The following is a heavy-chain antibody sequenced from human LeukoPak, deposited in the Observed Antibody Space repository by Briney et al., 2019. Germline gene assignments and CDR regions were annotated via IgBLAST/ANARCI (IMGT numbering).Heavy chain of an antibody. CDR1: GYSFTSYW. J-gene: IGHJ3*02. CDR3: ARSPRDGYHDSFDI. V-gene: IGHV5-51*01. Sequence: GESLKISCKGSGYSFTSYWIAWVRQMPGKGLEWMGIIFPGDSDTKYSPSFQGQVTISVDKSISTAYLQWSSLKASDSAMYYCARSPRDGYHDSFDIWGQGTMVTVSS. CDR2: IFPGDSDT. D-gene: IGHD5-24*01.